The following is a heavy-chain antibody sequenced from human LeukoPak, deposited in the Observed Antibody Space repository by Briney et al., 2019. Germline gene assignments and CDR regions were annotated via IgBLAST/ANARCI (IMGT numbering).Heavy chain of an antibody. J-gene: IGHJ4*02. CDR3: ASRRDLIGY. V-gene: IGHV3-7*01. CDR1: GFTFSNYW. CDR2: INQDGSEK. Sequence: PGGSLRLSCAASGFTFSNYWMSWVRQAPGKGLEWVANINQDGSEKYYVDSVKGRFTISRDNAKNLLYLQMNSLRAEDTAVYYCASRRDLIGYWGQGTLVTVSS.